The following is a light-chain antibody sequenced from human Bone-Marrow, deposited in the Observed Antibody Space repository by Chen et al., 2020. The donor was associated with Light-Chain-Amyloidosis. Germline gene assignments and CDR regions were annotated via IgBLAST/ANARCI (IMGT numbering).Light chain of an antibody. CDR3: QSADSSGTYEVI. CDR1: DLPTKY. CDR2: RDT. J-gene: IGLJ2*01. V-gene: IGLV3-25*03. Sequence: SYELTQPPSVPVSPGQTARITCSGDDLPTKYAYWYQQKPGQAPVLVIHRDTERPSGISERFSGSSSGTTATLTNSGVQAEDEADYHCQSADSSGTYEVIFGGGTKLTVL.